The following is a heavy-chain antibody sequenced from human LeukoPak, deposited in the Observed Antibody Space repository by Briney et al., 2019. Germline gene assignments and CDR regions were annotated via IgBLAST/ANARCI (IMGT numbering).Heavy chain of an antibody. Sequence: SETLSLTCTVSGGSIRSSYYYWGWIRQPPGKGLEWIGSIYDSGSTYYNPSLKSRVTISVDTSKNQFSLKLSSVTAADTAVYYCATGKFYCSSTSCYVGRFDYWGQGTLVTVSS. J-gene: IGHJ4*02. CDR3: ATGKFYCSSTSCYVGRFDY. D-gene: IGHD2-2*01. CDR1: GGSIRSSYYY. CDR2: IYDSGST. V-gene: IGHV4-39*07.